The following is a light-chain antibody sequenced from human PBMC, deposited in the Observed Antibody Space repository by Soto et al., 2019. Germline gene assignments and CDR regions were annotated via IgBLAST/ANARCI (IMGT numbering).Light chain of an antibody. V-gene: IGKV1-39*01. CDR1: QSISSY. J-gene: IGKJ5*01. Sequence: DIQMTHSPSSLSASVGDRVTITCRASQSISSYLNWYQQKPGKAPKLLIYAASSLQSGVPSRFSGSGSGTDFTLTISSLQPEDFATYYCQQSYSTLLTFGQGTRLEIK. CDR2: AAS. CDR3: QQSYSTLLT.